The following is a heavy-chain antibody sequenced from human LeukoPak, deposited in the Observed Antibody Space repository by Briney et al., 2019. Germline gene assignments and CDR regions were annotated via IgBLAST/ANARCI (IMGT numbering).Heavy chain of an antibody. Sequence: PGGSLRLSCAASGFTFSDYYMSWIRQAPGKGLEWVSYISSSGSTIYYADSVKGRFTISRDNSKNTLYLQMNSLRAEDTAVYYCAKDGVLWFGESSVGFDYWGQGTLVTVSS. CDR2: ISSSGSTI. J-gene: IGHJ4*02. CDR1: GFTFSDYY. CDR3: AKDGVLWFGESSVGFDY. V-gene: IGHV3-11*04. D-gene: IGHD3-10*01.